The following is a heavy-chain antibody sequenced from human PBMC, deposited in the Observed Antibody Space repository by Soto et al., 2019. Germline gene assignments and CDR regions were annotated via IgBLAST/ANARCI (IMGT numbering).Heavy chain of an antibody. V-gene: IGHV1-3*01. CDR3: ARDRAYQVVGVYGMDV. Sequence: QVQLVQSGAEVKKPGASVKVSCKASGYTFTSYAMHWVRQAPGQRLEWIGWINAGNGNTKYSQKFQGRVTITRDTSASTAYMELSSLRSEDTAVYYCARDRAYQVVGVYGMDVWGQGSTVTVSS. J-gene: IGHJ6*02. CDR1: GYTFTSYA. CDR2: INAGNGNT. D-gene: IGHD2-21*01.